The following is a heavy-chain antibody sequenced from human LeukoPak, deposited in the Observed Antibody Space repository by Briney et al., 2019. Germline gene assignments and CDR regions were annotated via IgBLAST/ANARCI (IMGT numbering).Heavy chain of an antibody. CDR1: GGSISSSSYY. J-gene: IGHJ4*01. Sequence: PSETLSLTCTVPGGSISSSSYYWGWIRQPPGKGLEFIGSIYYTGSTYYNPSLKSRVTISVDTSNYQFSLRLSSVTAADTAVYYCARQGYSSSWPLVFDYWGHGTLVTVSS. D-gene: IGHD6-13*01. CDR3: ARQGYSSSWPLVFDY. V-gene: IGHV4-39*01. CDR2: IYYTGST.